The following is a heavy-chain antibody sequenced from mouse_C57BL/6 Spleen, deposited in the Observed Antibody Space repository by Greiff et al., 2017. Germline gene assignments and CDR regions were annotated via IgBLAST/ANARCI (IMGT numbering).Heavy chain of an antibody. D-gene: IGHD1-1*01. V-gene: IGHV1-81*01. CDR1: GYTFTGYG. CDR2: IYPRSGNT. CDR3: VLITTVVEDFDV. J-gene: IGHJ1*03. Sequence: QVQLKESGAELARPGASVKLSCTASGYTFTGYGISWVKQRTGQGLEWIGEIYPRSGNTYYNEKFKGKATLTADKSSSTAYMELRSLTSEDSAVYFCVLITTVVEDFDVWGTGTTVTVSS.